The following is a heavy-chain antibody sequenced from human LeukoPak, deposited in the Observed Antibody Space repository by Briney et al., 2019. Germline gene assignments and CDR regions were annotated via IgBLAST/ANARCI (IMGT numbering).Heavy chain of an antibody. J-gene: IGHJ4*02. D-gene: IGHD5-12*01. Sequence: GESLQISCQGSGYIFANFWIGWARPLPGKGLEWMGIIYPGDSDTSYSPSFRGQVTISVDESSRTAHLQWSSLKASDTAMYYCARVSRSRRSGYTSGVLYWGQGTLVTVSS. V-gene: IGHV5-51*01. CDR1: GYIFANFW. CDR2: IYPGDSDT. CDR3: ARVSRSRRSGYTSGVLY.